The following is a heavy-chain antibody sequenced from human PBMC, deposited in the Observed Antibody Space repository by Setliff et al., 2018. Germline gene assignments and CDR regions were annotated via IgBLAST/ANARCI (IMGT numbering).Heavy chain of an antibody. Sequence: GSLRLSCAASGFTFSSYSMNWVRQPPGKGLEWIATVYHRGSTDYKPSLKSRATISIDTSKNQFSLKVTSVTAADTAMYYCARGRNIAARLLDSWDQGTLVTVSS. J-gene: IGHJ4*02. CDR1: GFTFSSYS. D-gene: IGHD6-6*01. CDR3: ARGRNIAARLLDS. V-gene: IGHV4-34*01. CDR2: VYHRGST.